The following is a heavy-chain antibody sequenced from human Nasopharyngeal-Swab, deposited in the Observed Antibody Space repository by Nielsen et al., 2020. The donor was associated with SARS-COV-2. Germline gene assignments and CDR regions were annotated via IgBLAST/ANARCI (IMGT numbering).Heavy chain of an antibody. CDR3: ARLVLTGFLEGDAFDI. Sequence: ASVKVSCKASGYTFTSYGISWVRQAPGQGLEWMGWISAYNGNTNYAQKLRGRVTMTTDTSTSTAYMELRSLRSDDTAVYYCARLVLTGFLEGDAFDIWGQGTMVTVSS. CDR1: GYTFTSYG. CDR2: ISAYNGNT. D-gene: IGHD3-3*01. V-gene: IGHV1-18*01. J-gene: IGHJ3*02.